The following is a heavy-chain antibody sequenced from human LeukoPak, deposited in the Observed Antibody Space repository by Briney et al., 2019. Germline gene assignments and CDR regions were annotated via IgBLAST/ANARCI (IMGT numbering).Heavy chain of an antibody. J-gene: IGHJ4*02. V-gene: IGHV4-31*03. CDR2: IYYSGST. D-gene: IGHD6-19*01. CDR1: GGSISSGGYY. CDR3: ARQHSSGWYVFDY. Sequence: SETLSLTCTVSGGSISSGGYYWRWIRQHPGKGLEWIGYIYYSGSTYYNPSLKSRVTISVDTSKNQFSLKLSSVTAADTAVYYCARQHSSGWYVFDYWGQGTLVTVSS.